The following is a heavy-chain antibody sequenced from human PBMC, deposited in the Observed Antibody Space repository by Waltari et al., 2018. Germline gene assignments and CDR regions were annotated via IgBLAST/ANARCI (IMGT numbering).Heavy chain of an antibody. CDR2: IGSDGSNT. J-gene: IGHJ6*02. CDR1: GFTFSDHG. CDR3: ARDLMLRSFYYYGLDV. V-gene: IGHV3-33*08. D-gene: IGHD3-10*01. Sequence: QVQLVESGGGVVQAGKSLRLSCAVSGFTFSDHGMHWVRRVPGKGLEWVGIIGSDGSNTYFLGSVKGRFTISRDNSKNTLYLQMDSLRAEDTGVYYCARDLMLRSFYYYGLDVWGQGTTVTVSS.